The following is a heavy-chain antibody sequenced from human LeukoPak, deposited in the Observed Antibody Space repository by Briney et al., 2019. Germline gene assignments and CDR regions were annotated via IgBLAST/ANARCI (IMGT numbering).Heavy chain of an antibody. Sequence: SGTLSLTCTVSGGSISSYYWSWIRQPPGKGLEWVGYIYYSGSTNYNPSLKSRVTISVDTSKNQFSLKLSSVTAADTAVYYCARHGYSSSWYMYYGMDVWGQGTTVTVSS. J-gene: IGHJ6*02. D-gene: IGHD6-13*01. CDR1: GGSISSYY. CDR2: IYYSGST. CDR3: ARHGYSSSWYMYYGMDV. V-gene: IGHV4-59*08.